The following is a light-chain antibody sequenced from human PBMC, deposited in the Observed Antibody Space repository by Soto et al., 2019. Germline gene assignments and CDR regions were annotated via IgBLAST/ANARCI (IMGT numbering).Light chain of an antibody. CDR1: QNINNN. V-gene: IGKV3-20*01. J-gene: IGKJ4*01. CDR2: GAS. Sequence: EIVMTQSPATLPVSPGERATLSCRASQNINNNLAWYQQKPGQAPRLLIYGASSRATSIPDRFSGSGSGTDFTLTISRLEPEDFAVYYCQQYGSSPLTFGGGTKVEIK. CDR3: QQYGSSPLT.